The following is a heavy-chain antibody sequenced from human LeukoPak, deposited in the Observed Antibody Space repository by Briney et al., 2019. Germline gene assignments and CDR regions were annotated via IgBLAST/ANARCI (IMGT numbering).Heavy chain of an antibody. V-gene: IGHV3-9*01. Sequence: GGSLRLSCAASGFTFDDYAMHWVRQAPGKGLEWVSGISWNSGSIGYADSVKGRFTISRDNAKNSLYLQVNSLRAEDTALYYCVKDLGSAITSALALDVWGQGTTVTVSS. J-gene: IGHJ6*02. CDR2: ISWNSGSI. D-gene: IGHD2-15*01. CDR1: GFTFDDYA. CDR3: VKDLGSAITSALALDV.